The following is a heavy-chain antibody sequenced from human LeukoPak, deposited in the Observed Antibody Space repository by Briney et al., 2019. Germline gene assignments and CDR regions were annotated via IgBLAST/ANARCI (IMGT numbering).Heavy chain of an antibody. Sequence: PSETLSLTCTVSGGSISSYYWSWIRQPPGKGLEWIGYIYYSGGTNYNPSLKSRVTISVDTSKNQFSLKLSSVTAADTAVYYCARGGSGRGGVIGDTNSFDYWGQGTLVTVSS. V-gene: IGHV4-59*01. CDR3: ARGGSGRGGVIGDTNSFDY. D-gene: IGHD3-16*02. CDR2: IYYSGGT. CDR1: GGSISSYY. J-gene: IGHJ4*02.